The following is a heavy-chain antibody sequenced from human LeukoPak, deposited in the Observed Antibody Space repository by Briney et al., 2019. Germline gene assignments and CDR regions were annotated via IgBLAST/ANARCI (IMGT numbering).Heavy chain of an antibody. D-gene: IGHD6-13*01. CDR3: ARPSQAAAGIDY. V-gene: IGHV1-2*02. J-gene: IGHJ4*02. CDR1: GYTFTGYY. Sequence: ASVKVSCKASGYTFTGYYMHWVRQAPGQGLEWMGWINPNTGGTNYAQKFQGRVTMTRDTSISTAYMELSRLRSDDTAVYYCARPSQAAAGIDYWGQGTLVTVSS. CDR2: INPNTGGT.